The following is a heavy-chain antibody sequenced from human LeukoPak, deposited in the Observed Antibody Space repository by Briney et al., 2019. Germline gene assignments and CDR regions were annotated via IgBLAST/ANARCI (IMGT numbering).Heavy chain of an antibody. CDR2: IYYSGST. D-gene: IGHD6-13*01. Sequence: SETLSLTCTVSGGSISSYYWTWIRKPPGKVLEWIGYIYYSGSTNYNPSLKSRVTISVDTSKNQFSLKLSSVTAADTAVYYCARAPSLAAATLDYWGQGTLVTVSS. V-gene: IGHV4-59*01. J-gene: IGHJ4*02. CDR3: ARAPSLAAATLDY. CDR1: GGSISSYY.